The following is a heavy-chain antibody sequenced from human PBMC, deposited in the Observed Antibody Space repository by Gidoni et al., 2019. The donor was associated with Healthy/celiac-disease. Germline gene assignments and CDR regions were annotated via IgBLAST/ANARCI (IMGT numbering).Heavy chain of an antibody. Sequence: QVQLVQPGAEVKKPGASVKVSCKASGYTFTGDYMHWVRQAPGQGLERMGWINPNSGGTNYAQKFQGRVTMTRYTSISTAYMELSRLRSDDTAVYYCARDLGPIVVVPAAPYYYYYGMDVWGQGPTVTVSS. D-gene: IGHD2-2*01. CDR3: ARDLGPIVVVPAAPYYYYYGMDV. CDR1: GYTFTGDY. CDR2: INPNSGGT. J-gene: IGHJ6*02. V-gene: IGHV1-2*02.